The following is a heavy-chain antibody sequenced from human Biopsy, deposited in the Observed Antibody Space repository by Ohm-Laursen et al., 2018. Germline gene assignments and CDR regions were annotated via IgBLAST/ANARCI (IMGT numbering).Heavy chain of an antibody. CDR2: IIPIFETI. J-gene: IGHJ5*02. D-gene: IGHD2-2*01. V-gene: IGHV1-69*13. Sequence: GASVKVSCKASGGTFSSYAISWVRQAPGQGPEWMGGIIPIFETIDYAPKFQDRVTITADESTRTAYMELSSLKSEDTAVYYCARRYCGSTSCSPPFYSWFDPWGQGTLVTVSS. CDR3: ARRYCGSTSCSPPFYSWFDP. CDR1: GGTFSSYA.